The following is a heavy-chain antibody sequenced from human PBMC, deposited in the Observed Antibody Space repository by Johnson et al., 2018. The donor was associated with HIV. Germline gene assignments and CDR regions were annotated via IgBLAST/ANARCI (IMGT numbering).Heavy chain of an antibody. CDR1: GFTFSNYG. V-gene: IGHV3-33*01. J-gene: IGHJ3*02. D-gene: IGHD3-22*01. CDR2: IWYDGSKN. Sequence: HVQLVESGGGVVQPGRSLRLSCAASGFTFSNYGMHWVRQAPGKGLEWVAVIWYDGSKNYYAASVKGELTISRENSKNTLYLQMNSLRGEDSAVYYCVRDRGTVVIWSDAFDIWGQGTMVTVSS. CDR3: VRDRGTVVIWSDAFDI.